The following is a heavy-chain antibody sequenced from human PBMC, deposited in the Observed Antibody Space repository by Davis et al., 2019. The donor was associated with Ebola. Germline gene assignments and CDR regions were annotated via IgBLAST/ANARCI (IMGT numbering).Heavy chain of an antibody. D-gene: IGHD3-3*01. CDR1: GYTFTSYG. V-gene: IGHV1-18*01. CDR2: ISAYNGNT. CDR3: ARGYGIYDFWSGSWFDP. Sequence: ASVKVSCKASGYTFTSYGISWVRQAPGQGLEWMGWISAYNGNTNYAQKLQGRVTMTTDTSTSTAYMELRSLRSDDTAVYYCARGYGIYDFWSGSWFDPWGQGTLVTVSS. J-gene: IGHJ5*02.